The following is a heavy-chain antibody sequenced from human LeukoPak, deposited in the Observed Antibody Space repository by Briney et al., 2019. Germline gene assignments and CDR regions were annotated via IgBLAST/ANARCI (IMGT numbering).Heavy chain of an antibody. CDR3: ARDPYDFWSGYFVYYYYYMDV. CDR2: ISYDGSNK. D-gene: IGHD3-3*01. J-gene: IGHJ6*03. CDR1: GFTFSSYA. V-gene: IGHV3-30-3*01. Sequence: GGSLRLSCAASGFTFSSYAMHWVRQAPGKGLEWVAVISYDGSNKYYADSVKGRFTISRDNSKNTLYLQMSSLRAEDTAVYYCARDPYDFWSGYFVYYYYYMDVWGKGTTVTVSS.